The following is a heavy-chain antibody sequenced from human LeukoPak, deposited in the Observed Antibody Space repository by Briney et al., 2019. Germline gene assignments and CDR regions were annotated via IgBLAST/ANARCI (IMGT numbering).Heavy chain of an antibody. CDR1: GFTFSSYA. J-gene: IGHJ4*02. D-gene: IGHD1-26*01. CDR3: AKALVCVAIHGGGGCYFDY. V-gene: IGHV3-23*01. Sequence: PGGSLRLSCAASGFTFSSYAMSWVRQAPGKGLEWVSAISGSGGSTYYADSVKGRFTISRDNSKNTLYLQMNSLRAEDTAVYYCAKALVCVAIHGGGGCYFDYWGQGTLVTVSS. CDR2: ISGSGGST.